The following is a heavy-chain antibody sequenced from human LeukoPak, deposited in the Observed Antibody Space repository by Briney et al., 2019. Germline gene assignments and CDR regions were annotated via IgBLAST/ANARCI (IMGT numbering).Heavy chain of an antibody. CDR3: ARDRYRGQTYYYYYMDV. D-gene: IGHD3-16*02. CDR1: GGSISSGSYY. Sequence: SQTLSHTCTVSGGSISSGSYYWSWIRQPAGKGLEWIGRIYTSGSTNYNPSLKSRVTISVDTSKNQFSLRLSSVTAADTAVYYCARDRYRGQTYYYYYMDVWGKGTTVTVSS. CDR2: IYTSGST. V-gene: IGHV4-61*02. J-gene: IGHJ6*03.